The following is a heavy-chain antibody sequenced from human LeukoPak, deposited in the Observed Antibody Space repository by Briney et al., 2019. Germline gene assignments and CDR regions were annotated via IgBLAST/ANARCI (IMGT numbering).Heavy chain of an antibody. J-gene: IGHJ4*02. CDR2: IKQDGSEK. CDR1: GFTFSSYW. V-gene: IGHV3-7*01. CDR3: ARDREYIVGDQPFGY. D-gene: IGHD1-26*01. Sequence: GGSLRLSCAASGFTFSSYWMSWVRQAPGKGLEWVANIKQDGSEKYYVDSVKGRFTISRDNAKNSLYLQMNSLRAEDTAVYYCARDREYIVGDQPFGYWGQGTLVTVSS.